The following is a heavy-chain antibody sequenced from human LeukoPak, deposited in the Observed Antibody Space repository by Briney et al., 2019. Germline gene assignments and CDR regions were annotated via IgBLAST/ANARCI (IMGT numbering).Heavy chain of an antibody. D-gene: IGHD3-16*02. CDR1: GFPFSSYS. CDR3: AKAMRAGLRLGELSFYY. Sequence: PGGSLRLSCAASGFPFSSYSMTWVHQAPGKGLEWVANIKPDGTTKFYVDSVKGRFTISRDNSKNTLYLQVNSLRAEDTAVYYCAKAMRAGLRLGELSFYYWGQGTLVTVSS. CDR2: IKPDGTTK. V-gene: IGHV3-7*01. J-gene: IGHJ4*02.